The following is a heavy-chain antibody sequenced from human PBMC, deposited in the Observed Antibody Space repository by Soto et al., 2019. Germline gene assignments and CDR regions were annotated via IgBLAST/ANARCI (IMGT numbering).Heavy chain of an antibody. CDR1: GFTFSSYA. Sequence: QVQLVESGGGVVQPGRSLRLSCAASGFTFSSYAMHWVRQAPGKGLEWVAVISYDGSNKCYADSVKGRFTISRDNSKNTLYLQMNSLRAEDTAVYYCARAPTTVTTAYYFDYWGQGTLVTVSS. D-gene: IGHD4-17*01. J-gene: IGHJ4*02. V-gene: IGHV3-30-3*01. CDR2: ISYDGSNK. CDR3: ARAPTTVTTAYYFDY.